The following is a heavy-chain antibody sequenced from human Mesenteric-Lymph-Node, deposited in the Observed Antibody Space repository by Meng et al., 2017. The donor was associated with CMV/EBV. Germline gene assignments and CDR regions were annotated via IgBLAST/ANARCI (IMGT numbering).Heavy chain of an antibody. CDR2: IYYSGRT. D-gene: IGHD2-2*01. CDR1: GDPISSGDYY. Sequence: SETLSLTCSVSGDPISSGDYYWSWIRQPPGKGLEWIGFIYYSGRTYYNPSLKSRVTISVDTSKKQFSLRLSSVTAADTAVYYCARTQDCTSTSCYTGFDPWGQGTLVTVSS. CDR3: ARTQDCTSTSCYTGFDP. V-gene: IGHV4-30-4*08. J-gene: IGHJ5*02.